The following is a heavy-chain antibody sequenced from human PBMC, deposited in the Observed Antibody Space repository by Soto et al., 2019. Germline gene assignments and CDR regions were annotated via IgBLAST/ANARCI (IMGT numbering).Heavy chain of an antibody. J-gene: IGHJ1*01. CDR3: ARALYYYDSSGYYHEGFQH. CDR2: IYHSGST. CDR1: GGSISSGGYS. V-gene: IGHV4-30-2*01. D-gene: IGHD3-22*01. Sequence: SETLSLTCAVSGGSISSGGYSWSWIWQPPGKGLEWIGYIYHSGSTYYNPSLKSRVTISVDRSKNQFSLKLSSVTAADTAVYYCARALYYYDSSGYYHEGFQHWGQGTLVTVSS.